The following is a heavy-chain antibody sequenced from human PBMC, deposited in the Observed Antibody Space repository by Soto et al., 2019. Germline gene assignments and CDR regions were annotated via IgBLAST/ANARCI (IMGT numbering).Heavy chain of an antibody. J-gene: IGHJ4*02. CDR3: ASFTIFGVVSNR. Sequence: QVQLVQSGAEVKKPGASVKVSCKASGYTFTSYAMHWVRQAPGQRLEWMGWINAGNGNTKYAQKFQDRATITRDRAQSTGYMELSSLRSEYTAVYSRASFTIFGVVSNRWGQGSLVTVSS. D-gene: IGHD3-3*01. CDR2: INAGNGNT. CDR1: GYTFTSYA. V-gene: IGHV1-3*01.